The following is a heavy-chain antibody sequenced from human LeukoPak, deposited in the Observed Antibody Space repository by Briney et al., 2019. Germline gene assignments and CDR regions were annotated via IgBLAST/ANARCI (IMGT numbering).Heavy chain of an antibody. J-gene: IGHJ5*02. Sequence: PSETLSLTCTVFGGSISSSSNYWGWIRQPPGKGLEWIGSNYYSGSTYYNPSLKSRVTISVDTSKNQFSLKLSSVTAADTAVYYCARSVVVVTNWFDPWGQGTLVTVSS. CDR3: ARSVVVVTNWFDP. D-gene: IGHD3-22*01. CDR1: GGSISSSSNY. V-gene: IGHV4-39*01. CDR2: NYYSGST.